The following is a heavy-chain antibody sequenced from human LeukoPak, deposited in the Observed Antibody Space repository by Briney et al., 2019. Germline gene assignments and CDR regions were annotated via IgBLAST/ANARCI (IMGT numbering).Heavy chain of an antibody. Sequence: PGGSLRLSCAASGFTFDDYAMHWVRQAPGKGLEWVSGFSWNSGSIGYGDSVKGRSTISRDNAKNSLYLQMNSLRAEDTALYYCAKGRRGYSYGSVAFDIWGQGTMVTVSS. V-gene: IGHV3-9*01. J-gene: IGHJ3*02. CDR2: FSWNSGSI. D-gene: IGHD5-18*01. CDR1: GFTFDDYA. CDR3: AKGRRGYSYGSVAFDI.